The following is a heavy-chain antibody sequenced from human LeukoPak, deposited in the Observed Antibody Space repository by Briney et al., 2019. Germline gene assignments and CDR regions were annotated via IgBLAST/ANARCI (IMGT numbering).Heavy chain of an antibody. CDR1: GGTFSSYA. CDR2: IIPIFGTA. CDR3: ARDKSRYGDYNYYYYYMDV. Sequence: SVKVSCKASGGTFSSYAISWVRQAPGQGLEWMGGIIPIFGTANYAQKFQGRVTITADESTSTAYMELSSLRSEDTAVYYCARDKSRYGDYNYYYYYMDVWGKGTTVTISS. J-gene: IGHJ6*03. D-gene: IGHD4-17*01. V-gene: IGHV1-69*13.